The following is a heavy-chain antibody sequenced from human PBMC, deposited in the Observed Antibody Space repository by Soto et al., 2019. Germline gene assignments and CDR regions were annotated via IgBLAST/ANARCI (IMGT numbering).Heavy chain of an antibody. V-gene: IGHV4-34*01. CDR3: ARPAIAAAVSAFDY. J-gene: IGHJ4*02. D-gene: IGHD6-13*01. Sequence: QVQLQQWGAGLLKPSETLSLTCAVYGGSFSGYYWSWIRQPPGKGLEWIGEINHSGSTNYNPSLKSRVTISADTSKIQCSRKLSYVTAADMAVYYCARPAIAAAVSAFDYWGQGTLVTVSS. CDR2: INHSGST. CDR1: GGSFSGYY.